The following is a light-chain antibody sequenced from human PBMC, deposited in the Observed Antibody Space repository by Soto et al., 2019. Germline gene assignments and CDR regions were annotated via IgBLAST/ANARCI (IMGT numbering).Light chain of an antibody. Sequence: DIPMTQSPSSLSASVGDRVTISCHASQDINTYLNWYQQKPGKAPKLLIYDASDLETGVPSRFSGSGSGTDFSFTISNLQPQDAATYYCKQYDTLPLTFGGGTRLEIK. CDR1: QDINTY. CDR3: KQYDTLPLT. CDR2: DAS. J-gene: IGKJ4*01. V-gene: IGKV1-33*01.